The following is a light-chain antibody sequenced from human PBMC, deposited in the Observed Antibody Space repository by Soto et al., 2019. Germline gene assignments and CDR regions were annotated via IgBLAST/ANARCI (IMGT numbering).Light chain of an antibody. J-gene: IGKJ1*01. CDR2: AAS. V-gene: IGKV1-39*01. CDR3: QQSYSTPQT. Sequence: IQMTQPPSSLSASVGDRVTITCRASQSSSSYLNWYQQKPGTAPKLLIYAASSLQSGVPSRFSGGGSGTDFTLTISSLQPEDFATYYCQQSYSTPQTFGQGTKVQIK. CDR1: QSSSSY.